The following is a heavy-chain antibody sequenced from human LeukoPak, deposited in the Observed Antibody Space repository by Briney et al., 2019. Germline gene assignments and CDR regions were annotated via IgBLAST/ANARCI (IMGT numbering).Heavy chain of an antibody. CDR3: ARVSFTSAWSFDY. CDR2: ISSTSGTI. J-gene: IGHJ4*02. Sequence: RSGGSLRLSCTDSGFSFTSYGMNWVRQAPGKGLEWVSYISSTSGTIQYADSVNGRFTISRDNAKNSLYLQIDGLRAEDTAVYYCARVSFTSAWSFDYWGPGTLVTVSS. D-gene: IGHD6-19*01. CDR1: GFSFTSYG. V-gene: IGHV3-48*04.